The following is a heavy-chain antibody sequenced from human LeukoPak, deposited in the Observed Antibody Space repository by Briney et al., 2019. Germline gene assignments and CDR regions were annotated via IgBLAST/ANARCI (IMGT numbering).Heavy chain of an antibody. CDR3: ARVGGADSDYYYYMDV. CDR1: GFTVSSNY. V-gene: IGHV3-53*01. Sequence: GGSLRLSCAASGFTVSSNYMSWVRQAPAKGLQWVSGIYSGGDTKYAGSVKGRFIISRDNSKNTLYLQMNSLRAEDTAVYYCARVGGADSDYYYYMDVWGKGTTVTVSS. J-gene: IGHJ6*03. D-gene: IGHD2-21*02. CDR2: IYSGGDT.